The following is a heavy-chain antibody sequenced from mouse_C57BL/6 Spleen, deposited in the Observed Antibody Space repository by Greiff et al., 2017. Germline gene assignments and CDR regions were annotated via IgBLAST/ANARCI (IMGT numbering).Heavy chain of an antibody. CDR3: ARGGLGY. D-gene: IGHD3-3*01. CDR1: GYTFTDYY. CDR2: IYPGSGNT. J-gene: IGHJ2*01. V-gene: IGHV1-76*01. Sequence: QVQLKESGAELVRPGASVKLSCKASGYTFTDYYINWVKQRPGQGLEWIARIYPGSGNTYYNEKFKGKATLTAEKSSSTAYMQLSSLTSEDSAVYFGARGGLGYWGQGTTLTVSS.